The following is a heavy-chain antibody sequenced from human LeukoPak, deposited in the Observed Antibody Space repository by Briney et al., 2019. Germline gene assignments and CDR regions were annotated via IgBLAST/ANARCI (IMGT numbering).Heavy chain of an antibody. CDR2: INSDGSST. D-gene: IGHD2-15*01. CDR1: GFTFSSYW. CDR3: ARASSGGSRWGFAFDI. J-gene: IGHJ3*02. Sequence: GGSLRLSCAASGFTFSSYWMHWVRQAPGKGLVWVSRINSDGSSTSYADSVKGRFTISRDNAKNTLYLQMSSLRAEDTAVYYCARASSGGSRWGFAFDIWGQGTMVTVSS. V-gene: IGHV3-74*01.